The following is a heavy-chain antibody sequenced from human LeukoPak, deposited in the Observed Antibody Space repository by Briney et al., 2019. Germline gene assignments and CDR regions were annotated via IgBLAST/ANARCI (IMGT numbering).Heavy chain of an antibody. Sequence: ASVKVSCKASGYTFTTHDINWVRQATGQGLEWLGWMSPNSGDTGYAQKFQGRVTMTSDSSISTAYMELSSLRSEDTAIYYCVRTPPNWGFDYWGQGTLVAVSS. CDR2: MSPNSGDT. CDR3: VRTPPNWGFDY. D-gene: IGHD7-27*01. V-gene: IGHV1-8*01. J-gene: IGHJ4*02. CDR1: GYTFTTHD.